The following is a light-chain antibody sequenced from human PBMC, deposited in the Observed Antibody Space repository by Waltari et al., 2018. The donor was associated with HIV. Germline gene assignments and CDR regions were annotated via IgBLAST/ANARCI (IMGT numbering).Light chain of an antibody. V-gene: IGKV1-39*01. CDR3: QQSYSTPYT. J-gene: IGKJ2*01. Sequence: DIQMTQSPSSLSASVVDRVTITCRASQSISSYLNWYQQKPGKAPQLLIDAASSLQSGVPSRFSGSGSGTDFTLTISSLQPEDFATYYCQQSYSTPYTFGQGTKLEIK. CDR2: AAS. CDR1: QSISSY.